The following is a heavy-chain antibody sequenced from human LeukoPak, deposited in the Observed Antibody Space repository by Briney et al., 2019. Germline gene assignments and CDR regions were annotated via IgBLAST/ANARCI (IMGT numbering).Heavy chain of an antibody. CDR2: INHSGST. Sequence: SGTLSLTCVVSGVSISSSDWWSWVRQPPGKGLEWFGEINHSGSTNYNPSLKSRVTISVDTSKNQFSLKLSSVTAADTAVYYCARGARYYGSGSYFIGLFDYWGQGTLVTVSS. CDR1: GVSISSSDW. CDR3: ARGARYYGSGSYFIGLFDY. J-gene: IGHJ4*02. D-gene: IGHD3-10*01. V-gene: IGHV4-4*02.